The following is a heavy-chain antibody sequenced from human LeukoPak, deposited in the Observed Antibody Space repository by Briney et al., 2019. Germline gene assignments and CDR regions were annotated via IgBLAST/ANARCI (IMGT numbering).Heavy chain of an antibody. V-gene: IGHV3-23*01. J-gene: IGHJ4*02. CDR3: AKLAKYFYGSETYYFFEH. D-gene: IGHD3-10*01. Sequence: EGSLRLSCAASGFTFSSYAMSWVRQAPGKGLEWVSTFSGSGGSTHYADSVKGRFTISRDNSKNTLYLQMNSLRAEDTAVYYCAKLAKYFYGSETYYFFEHWGQGTPVTASS. CDR2: FSGSGGST. CDR1: GFTFSSYA.